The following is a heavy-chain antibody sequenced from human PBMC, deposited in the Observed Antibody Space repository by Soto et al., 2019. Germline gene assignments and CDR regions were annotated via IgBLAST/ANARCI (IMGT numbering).Heavy chain of an antibody. CDR3: AREGRYHYHSSGWDYYYGMDV. J-gene: IGHJ6*02. V-gene: IGHV1-18*04. CDR2: ISAYNGNT. CDR1: GYTFTSYG. D-gene: IGHD3-22*01. Sequence: GASVKVSCKASGYTFTSYGISWVRQAPGQGLEWMGWISAYNGNTNYAQKLQGRVTMTTDTSTSTAYMELRSLRSDDTAVYYCAREGRYHYHSSGWDYYYGMDVWRQGTTVTVSS.